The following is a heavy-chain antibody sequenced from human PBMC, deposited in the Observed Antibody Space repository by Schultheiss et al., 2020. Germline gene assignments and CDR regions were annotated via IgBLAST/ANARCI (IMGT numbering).Heavy chain of an antibody. CDR2: ISNSGSIK. J-gene: IGHJ4*02. D-gene: IGHD2-2*01. Sequence: GESLKISCAASGFTFSSYSMNWVRQAPGKGLEWVSYISNSGSIKYYADSVKGRFTVSRDNAKNSLYLQMNSLRAEDTAVYYCARDFAVGGQGTLVTVSS. V-gene: IGHV3-48*04. CDR3: ARDFAV. CDR1: GFTFSSYS.